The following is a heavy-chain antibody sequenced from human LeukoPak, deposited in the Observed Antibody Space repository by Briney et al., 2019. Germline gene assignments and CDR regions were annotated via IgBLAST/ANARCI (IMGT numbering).Heavy chain of an antibody. CDR2: IYYSGST. CDR1: GGSISSSSYY. V-gene: IGHV4-39*01. Sequence: SETLSLTCTVSGGSISSSSYYWGWIRQPPGKGLEWIGSIYYSGSTYYNPSLKSRVTISVDTSKNQFSLKLSSVTAADTAVYYCASQFWSTMVREIPYTMAVWGKGTRSPSP. J-gene: IGHJ6*03. D-gene: IGHD3-10*01. CDR3: ASQFWSTMVREIPYTMAV.